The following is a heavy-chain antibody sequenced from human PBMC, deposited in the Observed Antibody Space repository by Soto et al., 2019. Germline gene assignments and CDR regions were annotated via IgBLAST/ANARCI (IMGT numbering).Heavy chain of an antibody. CDR3: ARVLGSSSWYYYYYGMDV. V-gene: IGHV4-34*01. D-gene: IGHD6-13*01. Sequence: SETLSLTSAVYGGSFSCYYWSWIRQPPGKGLEWIGEINHSGSTNYNPSLKSRVTISVDTSKNQFSLKLSSVTAADTAVYYCARVLGSSSWYYYYYGMDVWGQGTTVTVSS. J-gene: IGHJ6*02. CDR1: GGSFSCYY. CDR2: INHSGST.